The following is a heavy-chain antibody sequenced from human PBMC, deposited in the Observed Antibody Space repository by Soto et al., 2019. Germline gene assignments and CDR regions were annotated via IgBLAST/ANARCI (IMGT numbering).Heavy chain of an antibody. D-gene: IGHD3-3*01. CDR2: FDPEDGET. V-gene: IGHV1-24*01. J-gene: IGHJ6*03. CDR3: ATDSRYYDFWSGPYYYYMDV. Sequence: ASVKVSCKVSGYTLTELSMHWVRQAPGKGLEWMGGFDPEDGETIYAQKFQGRVTMTEDTSTDTAYMELSSLRSEDTAVYYCATDSRYYDFWSGPYYYYMDVWGKGTTVTVSS. CDR1: GYTLTELS.